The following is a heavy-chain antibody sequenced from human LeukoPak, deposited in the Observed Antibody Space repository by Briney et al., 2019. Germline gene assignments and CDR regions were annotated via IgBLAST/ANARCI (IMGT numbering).Heavy chain of an antibody. V-gene: IGHV1-2*02. CDR1: GYTFTDYY. CDR2: LNPNSDGT. D-gene: IGHD5-12*01. CDR3: ATRSSLSGYFYFDY. J-gene: IGHJ4*02. Sequence: ASVKVSCKASGYTFTDYYIHWVRQAPGQGLEWMGWLNPNSDGTSYAPKFQGRVTMTGDTSVSTAYMELSRLRSDDTAVYYCATRSSLSGYFYFDYWGQGTLVTVFS.